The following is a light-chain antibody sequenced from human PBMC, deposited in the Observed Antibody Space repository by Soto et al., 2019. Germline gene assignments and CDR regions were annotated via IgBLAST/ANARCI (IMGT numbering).Light chain of an antibody. CDR1: QSVSSN. CDR2: GAS. V-gene: IGKV3-15*01. J-gene: IGKJ2*01. Sequence: EIVMTQSPATLSLSPGERDTLSCRASQSVSSNVAWYQQIPGQTPRFIIYGASTRATGIPVRFSGSWSGTECTLTISSLQSEDVAVYYCHQYDDGPYTFGQGTKVDIK. CDR3: HQYDDGPYT.